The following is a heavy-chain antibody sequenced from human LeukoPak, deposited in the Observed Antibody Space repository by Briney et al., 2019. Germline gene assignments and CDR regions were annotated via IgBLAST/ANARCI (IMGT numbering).Heavy chain of an antibody. Sequence: PGGSLRLSCVASGFTFDDYGINWVRQAPGKGLEWVSGIRWKSGSIAYADSVKGRFTISRDNSKNTLYLQMNSLRAEDTAVYYCAKEFSGWSGSDYWGQGTLVTVSS. CDR2: IRWKSGSI. CDR3: AKEFSGWSGSDY. J-gene: IGHJ4*02. CDR1: GFTFDDYG. V-gene: IGHV3-9*01. D-gene: IGHD6-19*01.